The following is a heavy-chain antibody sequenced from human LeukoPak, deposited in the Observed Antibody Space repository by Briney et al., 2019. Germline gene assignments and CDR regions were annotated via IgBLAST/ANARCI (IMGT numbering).Heavy chain of an antibody. CDR1: GGSISSSSYY. Sequence: PSETLSLTCTVSGGSISSSSYYWGWIRQPPGKGLEWIGSIYYSGSTNYNPSLKSRVTISIDTSKNQFSLKLNSVTAADTAVYYCARGLRYSRYWGQGTLVTVSS. J-gene: IGHJ4*02. V-gene: IGHV4-39*07. CDR2: IYYSGST. D-gene: IGHD6-13*01. CDR3: ARGLRYSRY.